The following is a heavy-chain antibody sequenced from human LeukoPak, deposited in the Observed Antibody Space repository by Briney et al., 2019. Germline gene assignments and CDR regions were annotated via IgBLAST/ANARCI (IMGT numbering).Heavy chain of an antibody. CDR3: ARERAASTTDH. CDR1: GYTFTGYY. D-gene: IGHD4-17*01. Sequence: ASVKVSCKASGYTFTGYYMHWVRQAPGQGLEWMGWINPNSGGTNYAQKFQGRVTMTTDTSTSTAYMELRSLRSDDTAVYYCARERAASTTDHWGQGTLVTVSS. J-gene: IGHJ4*02. V-gene: IGHV1-2*02. CDR2: INPNSGGT.